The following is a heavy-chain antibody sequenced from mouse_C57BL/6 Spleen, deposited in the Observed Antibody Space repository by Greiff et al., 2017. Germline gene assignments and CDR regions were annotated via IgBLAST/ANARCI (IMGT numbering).Heavy chain of an antibody. D-gene: IGHD4-1*01. CDR1: GFTFSDYG. J-gene: IGHJ3*01. V-gene: IGHV5-17*01. CDR3: ARRTGTAWFAY. CDR2: ISSGSSTI. Sequence: EVMLVESGGGLVTPGGSLKLSCAASGFTFSDYGMHWVRQAPEKGLEWVAYISSGSSTIYYADTVTGRFTISRDNAKNTLFLQMTSLRSEDTAMYYCARRTGTAWFAYWGQGTLVTVSA.